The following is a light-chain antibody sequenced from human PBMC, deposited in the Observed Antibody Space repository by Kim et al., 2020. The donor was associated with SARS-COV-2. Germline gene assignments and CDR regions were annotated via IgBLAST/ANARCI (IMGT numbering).Light chain of an antibody. J-gene: IGLJ2*01. CDR1: NIGGKH. CDR2: RNN. Sequence: SYELTQPLSVSVALGQTAKISCGGNNIGGKHVHWYQQRPGQAPVTVIYRNNNLPSGIPERFSGSNSGNAATLSISRVQVGDGAVYFCQVWDSNTVIFGGG. CDR3: QVWDSNTVI. V-gene: IGLV3-9*01.